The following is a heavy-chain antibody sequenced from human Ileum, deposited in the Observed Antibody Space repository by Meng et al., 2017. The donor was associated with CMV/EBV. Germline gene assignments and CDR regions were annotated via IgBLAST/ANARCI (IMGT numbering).Heavy chain of an antibody. CDR2: INPKNGDT. D-gene: IGHD1-26*01. J-gene: IGHJ4*02. Sequence: SCTASAYTFTGYQMHWVRQAPGQGLEWVGRINPKNGDTKYAEKFQGRVTMTRDTSITTAYMEVSRLRSDDTALYYCATTYSGRYETSWGQGTLVTVSS. V-gene: IGHV1-2*06. CDR3: ATTYSGRYETS. CDR1: AYTFTGYQ.